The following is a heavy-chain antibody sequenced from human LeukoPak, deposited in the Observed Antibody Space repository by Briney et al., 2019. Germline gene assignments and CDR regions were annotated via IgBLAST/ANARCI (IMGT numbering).Heavy chain of an antibody. D-gene: IGHD5-24*01. CDR1: GGSFSGYY. J-gene: IGHJ4*02. CDR3: ASTHSKASGYMGY. CDR2: INHSGST. Sequence: SSETLSLTCAVYGGSFSGYYWSWIRQPPGKGLEWIGEINHSGSTNYNPSLKSRVTISVDTSKNQFSLKLSSVTAADTAVYYCASTHSKASGYMGYWGQGTLVTVSS. V-gene: IGHV4-34*01.